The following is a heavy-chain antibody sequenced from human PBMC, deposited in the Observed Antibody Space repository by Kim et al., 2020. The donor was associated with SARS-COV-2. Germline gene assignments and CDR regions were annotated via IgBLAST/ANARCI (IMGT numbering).Heavy chain of an antibody. D-gene: IGHD6-19*01. Sequence: GGSLRLSCAASGFTFSSYWMHWVRQAPGKGLVWVSNIKEDGSVTNYADSVKGRLTVSRDNTKNTLYLQMNSLRAEDTAVYYCASRVGGWAVYWGQGTLVT. J-gene: IGHJ4*02. CDR1: GFTFSSYW. CDR2: IKEDGSVT. CDR3: ASRVGGWAVY. V-gene: IGHV3-74*01.